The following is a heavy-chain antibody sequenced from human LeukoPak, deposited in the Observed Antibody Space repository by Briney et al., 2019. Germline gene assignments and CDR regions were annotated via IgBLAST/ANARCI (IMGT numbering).Heavy chain of an antibody. J-gene: IGHJ3*02. CDR2: IYYTGTT. V-gene: IGHV4-39*01. CDR1: GGSVRSSSYY. CDR3: ARRSNYQLVDFDI. D-gene: IGHD1-1*01. Sequence: PSETLSLTCTVSGGSVRSSSYYWDCIRQPPRKGLEWIGRIYYTGTTYYNPSLKSRVTMSVDTSKNQFFLSLSSVTAADTAVYYCARRSNYQLVDFDIWGQGTMVTVSS.